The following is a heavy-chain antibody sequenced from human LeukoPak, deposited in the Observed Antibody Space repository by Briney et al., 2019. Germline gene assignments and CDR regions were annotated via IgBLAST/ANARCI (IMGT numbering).Heavy chain of an antibody. V-gene: IGHV3-7*01. CDR3: ARQFGIGAY. CDR1: GFTLSSYW. J-gene: IGHJ4*02. D-gene: IGHD3-10*01. CDR2: INRGGSEK. Sequence: GGSLRLSCAASGFTLSSYWMNWVRQAPEKGVEWVATINRGGSEKYYLDSVKGRFTVSSDNTKNSLFLQMNSLRVEDTAVYYCARQFGIGAYWGQGTLVTVSS.